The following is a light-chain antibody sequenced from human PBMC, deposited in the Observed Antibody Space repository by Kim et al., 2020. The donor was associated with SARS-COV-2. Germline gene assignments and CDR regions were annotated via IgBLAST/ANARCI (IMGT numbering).Light chain of an antibody. CDR1: SSDIGGYNY. Sequence: QSITISCTGTSSDIGGYNYVSWYQQYPGKAPKFMIYDVSKRPSGVSNRFSGSKSGNTASLTISGLQAEDEADYYCSSYSTGSTPVVFGGGTKLTVL. J-gene: IGLJ2*01. CDR3: SSYSTGSTPVV. CDR2: DVS. V-gene: IGLV2-14*04.